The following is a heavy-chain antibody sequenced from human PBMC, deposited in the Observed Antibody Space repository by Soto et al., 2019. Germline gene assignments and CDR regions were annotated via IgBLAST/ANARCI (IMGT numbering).Heavy chain of an antibody. Sequence: QVQLVESGGGVVQPGRSLRLSCAASGFTFSPYAMHWVRQAPGKGLEWVAVISYDGNNKNYADSVKGRLAISRDNSRNTLYLQMNSLRAEDTAVYYCARARLDTPALDYWGQVTLVTVSS. CDR2: ISYDGNNK. J-gene: IGHJ4*02. D-gene: IGHD2-2*01. CDR3: ARARLDTPALDY. V-gene: IGHV3-30*09. CDR1: GFTFSPYA.